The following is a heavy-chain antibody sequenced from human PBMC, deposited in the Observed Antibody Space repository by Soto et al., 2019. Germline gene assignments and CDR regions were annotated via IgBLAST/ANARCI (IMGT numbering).Heavy chain of an antibody. CDR3: ARESSRIAALPSVGYFDY. CDR1: GFTFSSYG. Sequence: PGGSLRLSCAASGFTFSSYGMHWVRQAPGKGLEWVAVIWYDGSNKYYADSVKGRFTISRDNSKNTLYLQMNSLRAEDTAVYYCARESSRIAALPSVGYFDYWGQGTLVTVSS. CDR2: IWYDGSNK. J-gene: IGHJ4*02. D-gene: IGHD6-6*01. V-gene: IGHV3-33*01.